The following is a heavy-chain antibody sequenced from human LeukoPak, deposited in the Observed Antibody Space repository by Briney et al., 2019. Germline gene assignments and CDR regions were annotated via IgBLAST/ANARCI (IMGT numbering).Heavy chain of an antibody. J-gene: IGHJ6*03. CDR2: IYYSGST. CDR1: GVSISSYY. Sequence: SETLSLTCTVSGVSISSYYWSWIRQPPGKGLEWIGYIYYSGSTNYNPSLKSRVTISVDTSKNQFSLKLSSVTAADTAVYYCARHRGYYYYYMDVWGKGTTVTVSS. CDR3: ARHRGYYYYYMDV. V-gene: IGHV4-59*01.